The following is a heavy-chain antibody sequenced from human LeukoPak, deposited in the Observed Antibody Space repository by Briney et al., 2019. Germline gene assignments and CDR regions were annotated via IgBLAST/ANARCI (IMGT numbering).Heavy chain of an antibody. Sequence: SDTLSLTCTVSGRSIRSYYWSWIREPAGEGLECIGRIYTSGSTNYNPSLKSRVTMSVDTSKNQFSLKLSSVTAADTAVYYCARDKREWLRLKRHYYGMDVWGQGTTVTVSS. V-gene: IGHV4-4*07. CDR1: GRSIRSYY. J-gene: IGHJ6*02. D-gene: IGHD6-19*01. CDR3: ARDKREWLRLKRHYYGMDV. CDR2: IYTSGST.